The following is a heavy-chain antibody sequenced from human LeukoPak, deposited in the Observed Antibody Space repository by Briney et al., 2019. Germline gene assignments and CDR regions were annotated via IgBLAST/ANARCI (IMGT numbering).Heavy chain of an antibody. J-gene: IGHJ4*02. CDR2: IYHSGST. V-gene: IGHV4-38-2*02. CDR3: AREACPGSGGSCYFNY. CDR1: GYSISSGYY. Sequence: SETLSLTCTVSGYSISSGYYWGWIRQPPGKGLEWIASIYHSGSTYYNPSLKSRVTISVDTSKNQFSLKLSSVTAADTAVYYCAREACPGSGGSCYFNYWGQGTLVTVSS. D-gene: IGHD2-15*01.